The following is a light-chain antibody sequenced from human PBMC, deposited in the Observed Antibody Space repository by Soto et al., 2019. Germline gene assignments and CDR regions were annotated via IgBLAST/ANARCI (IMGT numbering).Light chain of an antibody. J-gene: IGLJ2*01. Sequence: QLVLTQSSSASASLGSSVKLTCTLSSGHSSYIIAWHQQQPGKAPRYLMKLEGSGSFNKGSGVPDRFSGSSSGADRYLTISNLQSEDEADYYCETWDSNPHVVFDGGTQLTVL. V-gene: IGLV4-60*03. CDR1: SGHSSYI. CDR3: ETWDSNPHVV. CDR2: LEGSGSF.